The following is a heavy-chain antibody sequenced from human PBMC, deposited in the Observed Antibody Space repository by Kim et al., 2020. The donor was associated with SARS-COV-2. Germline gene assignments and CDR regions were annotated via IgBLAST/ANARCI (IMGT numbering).Heavy chain of an antibody. CDR1: GGSISSGDYY. CDR3: ARDLFPIAAAGTSGY. V-gene: IGHV4-30-4*01. D-gene: IGHD6-13*01. CDR2: IYYSGST. Sequence: SETLSLTCTVSGGSISSGDYYWSWIRQPPGKGLEWIGYIYYSGSTYYNPSLKSRLTISVDTSKNQFSLKLSSVTAADTAVYYCARDLFPIAAAGTSGYWGQGTLVTVSS. J-gene: IGHJ4*02.